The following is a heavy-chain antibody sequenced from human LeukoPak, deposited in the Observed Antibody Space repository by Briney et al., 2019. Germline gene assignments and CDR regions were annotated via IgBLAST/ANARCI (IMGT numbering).Heavy chain of an antibody. Sequence: GSLRLSFTVSGFLFSDSWMAWIRPAPGKGLEWVAIIEKNGSGKNYVDSVKGRFIISRDNAKNSLFLQMDSLKVEDTAIYYCTTDRWYSADHWGQGTLVTVSS. CDR2: IEKNGSGK. D-gene: IGHD2-15*01. CDR3: TTDRWYSADH. J-gene: IGHJ5*02. CDR1: GFLFSDSW. V-gene: IGHV3-7*03.